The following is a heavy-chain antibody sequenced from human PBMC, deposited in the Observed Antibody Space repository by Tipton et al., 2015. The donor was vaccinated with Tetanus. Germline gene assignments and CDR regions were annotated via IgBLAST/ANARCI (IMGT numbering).Heavy chain of an antibody. J-gene: IGHJ6*02. CDR2: IIPIFGTA. CDR3: ASHCTNGVFWAGYYYCGMDV. CDR1: GGTFSSYA. D-gene: IGHD2-8*01. Sequence: QVQLVQSGAEVKKPGSSVKVSCKASGGTFSSYAISWVRQAPGQGLEWMGGIIPIFGTANYAQKFQGRVTITADESTSTAYMELSSLRSEDAAVYYCASHCTNGVFWAGYYYCGMDVWGQGTTVTVSS. V-gene: IGHV1-69*01.